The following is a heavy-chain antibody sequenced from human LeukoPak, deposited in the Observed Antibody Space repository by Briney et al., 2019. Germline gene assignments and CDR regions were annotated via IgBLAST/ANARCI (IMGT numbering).Heavy chain of an antibody. D-gene: IGHD2-2*01. V-gene: IGHV4-39*01. Sequence: SETLSLTCTVSGCSISSSSYYWGWIRQPPGKGLEWIGSIYYSGSTYYNPSLKSRVTISVDTSKNQFSLKLSSVTAADTAVYYCARLFVVVPAAARNWFDPWGQGTLVTVSS. CDR1: GCSISSSSYY. CDR2: IYYSGST. CDR3: ARLFVVVPAAARNWFDP. J-gene: IGHJ5*02.